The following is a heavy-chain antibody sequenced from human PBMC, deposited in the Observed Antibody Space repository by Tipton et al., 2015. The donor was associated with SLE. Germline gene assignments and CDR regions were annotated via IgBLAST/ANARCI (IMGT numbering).Heavy chain of an antibody. Sequence: GSLRLSCAASGFTFSSYSMNWVRQAPGKGLEWVSSISSSSSYIYYADSVKGRFTISRDNAKNSLYLQMNSLRAEDTAVYYCARDSCSGGSCPVYWGQGTLVTVSS. CDR1: GFTFSSYS. J-gene: IGHJ4*02. D-gene: IGHD2-15*01. CDR3: ARDSCSGGSCPVY. CDR2: ISSSSSYI. V-gene: IGHV3-21*01.